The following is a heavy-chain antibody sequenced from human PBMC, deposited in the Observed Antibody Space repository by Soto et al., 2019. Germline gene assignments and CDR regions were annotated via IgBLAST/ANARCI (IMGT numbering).Heavy chain of an antibody. J-gene: IGHJ4*02. CDR3: AKDSDHTTDS. V-gene: IGHV3-74*01. CDR1: GFDFSNTW. D-gene: IGHD3-10*01. CDR2: INSDGSSI. Sequence: GGSLRLSCATSGFDFSNTWIHLVRQVPGQGLVWVSRINSDGSSIIYADSVKGRFTLSRDNAKNTVHLQMSSLRVEDTAVYYCAKDSDHTTDSWGQGTPVTVSS.